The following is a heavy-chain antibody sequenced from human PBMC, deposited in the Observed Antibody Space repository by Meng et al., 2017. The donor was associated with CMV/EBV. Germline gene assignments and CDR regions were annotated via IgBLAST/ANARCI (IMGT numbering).Heavy chain of an antibody. CDR1: GFSLRIDEGG. V-gene: IGHV2-5*01. CDR2: IYWNDDK. Sequence: FSGFSLRIDEGGVGWIRQPPGKALEWLALIYWNDDKRYSPSLRNRLTIIKDTSKSQVVLIMTNVDPLDTATYYCAHRLKRGIDPFDYWGQGTPVTVSS. J-gene: IGHJ4*02. CDR3: AHRLKRGIDPFDY. D-gene: IGHD3-16*01.